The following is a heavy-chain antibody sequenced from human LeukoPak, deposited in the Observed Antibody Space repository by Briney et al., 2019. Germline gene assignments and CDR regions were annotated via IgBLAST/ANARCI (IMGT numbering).Heavy chain of an antibody. CDR3: KGAWS. J-gene: IGHJ4*02. CDR2: ITGNGGST. D-gene: IGHD3-3*01. Sequence: GGSLRLSCAASGLIFSSHAMAWVRQAPGRGLEWVSLITGNGGSTYYADSVKGRFTISRDNSKNTLFLQMNSLRAEDTAVYYCKGAWSWGQGTLVAVSS. V-gene: IGHV3-23*01. CDR1: GLIFSSHA.